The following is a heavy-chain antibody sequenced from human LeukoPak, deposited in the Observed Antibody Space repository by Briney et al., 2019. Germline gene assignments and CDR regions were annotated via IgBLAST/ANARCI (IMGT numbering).Heavy chain of an antibody. V-gene: IGHV4-30-2*01. CDR2: IYHSGST. CDR1: GGSISSGGYY. CDR3: ARWAAAYFDY. Sequence: SETLSLTCTVSGGSISSGGYYWSWIRQPPGKGLEWIGYIYHSGSTYYNPSLKSRVTISVDRSKNQFSLKLSSVTAADTAVYYCARWAAAYFDYWGQGTLVTVSS. J-gene: IGHJ4*02. D-gene: IGHD6-13*01.